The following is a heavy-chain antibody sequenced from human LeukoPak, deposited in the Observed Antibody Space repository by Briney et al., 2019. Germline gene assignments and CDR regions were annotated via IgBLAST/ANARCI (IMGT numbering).Heavy chain of an antibody. D-gene: IGHD4-17*01. Sequence: KPSETLSLTCSVYGVSCRGFYWRWVRQPPGKGLEWIGEIDHSGSTYYNPSLKSRVTISIDTSKNQFSLTLRSVTAADTAVYYCARERLTVSTFLNYYYAMDFWGQGTTVTVSS. CDR1: GVSCRGFY. CDR3: ARERLTVSTFLNYYYAMDF. J-gene: IGHJ6*02. V-gene: IGHV4-34*01. CDR2: IDHSGST.